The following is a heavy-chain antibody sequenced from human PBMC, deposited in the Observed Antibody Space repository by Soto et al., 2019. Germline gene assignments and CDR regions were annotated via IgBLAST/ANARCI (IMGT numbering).Heavy chain of an antibody. J-gene: IGHJ6*02. CDR2: ISGSGGST. CDR1: GFTFSSYA. Sequence: VQLVESGGGVVQPGRSLRLSCAASGFTFSSYAMSWVRQAPGKGLEWVSAISGSGGSTYYADSVKGRFTISRDNSKNTLYLQMNSLRAEDTAVYYCAKVYDGSQPYYYYGMDVWGQGTTVTVSS. D-gene: IGHD3-3*01. CDR3: AKVYDGSQPYYYYGMDV. V-gene: IGHV3-23*04.